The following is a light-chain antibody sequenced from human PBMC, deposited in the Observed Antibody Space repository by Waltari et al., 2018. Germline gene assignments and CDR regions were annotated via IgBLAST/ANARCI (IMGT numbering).Light chain of an antibody. CDR2: GAS. CDR1: QSVGSN. J-gene: IGKJ1*01. V-gene: IGKV3-15*01. Sequence: EIVLTQSPSTLSVSPGEGVTLSCRASQSVGSNLAWYQQKPGQAPRLLVFGASTRAAGIPARFGGSGSGTEFALTISSLQPDDFATYYCQQYKRPPWTFGQGTKVDI. CDR3: QQYKRPPWT.